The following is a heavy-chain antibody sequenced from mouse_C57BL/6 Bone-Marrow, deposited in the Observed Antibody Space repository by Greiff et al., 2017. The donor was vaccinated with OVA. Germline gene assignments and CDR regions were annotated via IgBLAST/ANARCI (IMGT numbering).Heavy chain of an antibody. J-gene: IGHJ4*01. V-gene: IGHV5-4*03. D-gene: IGHD4-1*01. Sequence: EVKLMESGGGLVKPGGSLKLSCAASGFTFSSYAMSWVRQTPEKRLEWVATISDGGSYTYYPANVKGRFTISRDNAKNNLYLQMSHLKSEDTARYYCARANWGYAMDYWGQGTSVTVSS. CDR2: ISDGGSYT. CDR3: ARANWGYAMDY. CDR1: GFTFSSYA.